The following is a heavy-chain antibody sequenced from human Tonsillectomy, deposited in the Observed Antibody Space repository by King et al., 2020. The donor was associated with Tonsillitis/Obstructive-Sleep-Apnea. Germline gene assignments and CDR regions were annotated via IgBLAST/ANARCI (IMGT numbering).Heavy chain of an antibody. CDR3: ARGRDYSGNWSPGAA. Sequence: VQLQQWGAGLLKSSETLSLTCAVFGGSFSDYYWRWIRQPPGRGLECIGEINHAGGTNYNPSLKSRVTISVDTSKNQFSLQLSSVTAADTAVYYCARGRDYSGNWSPGAAWGQGTLVTVSS. V-gene: IGHV4-34*01. CDR2: INHAGGT. J-gene: IGHJ5*02. CDR1: GGSFSDYY. D-gene: IGHD1-1*01.